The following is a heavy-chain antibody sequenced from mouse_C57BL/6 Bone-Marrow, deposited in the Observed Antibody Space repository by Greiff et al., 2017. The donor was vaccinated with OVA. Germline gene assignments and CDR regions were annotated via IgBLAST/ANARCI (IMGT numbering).Heavy chain of an antibody. CDR2: IDPSDSYT. V-gene: IGHV1-69*01. D-gene: IGHD1-1*01. CDR3: ARTTVVESYWYFDV. Sequence: QVQLQQPGAELVMPGASVKLSCKASGYTFTSYWMHWVKQRPGQGLEWIGEIDPSDSYTNYNQKFKGKSTLTVDKSSSTAYMQLSSLTSEDSAVYYCARTTVVESYWYFDVWGTGTTVTVSS. CDR1: GYTFTSYW. J-gene: IGHJ1*03.